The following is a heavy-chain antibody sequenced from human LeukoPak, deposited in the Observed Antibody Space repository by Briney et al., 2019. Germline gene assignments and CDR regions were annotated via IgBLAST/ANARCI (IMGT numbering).Heavy chain of an antibody. CDR3: AELGITMSGGV. Sequence: GGPLRLSCAASGFTFSSYEMNWVRQAPGKGLEWVSYISCSGSTIYYADSVKGRFTISRDNAKNSLYLQMNSLRAEGTAVYYCAELGITMSGGVWGKGTMVTISS. CDR1: GFTFSSYE. V-gene: IGHV3-48*03. D-gene: IGHD3-10*02. CDR2: ISCSGSTI. J-gene: IGHJ6*04.